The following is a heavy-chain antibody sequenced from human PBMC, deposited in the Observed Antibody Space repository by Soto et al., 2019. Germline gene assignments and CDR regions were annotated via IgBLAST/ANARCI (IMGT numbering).Heavy chain of an antibody. J-gene: IGHJ5*02. D-gene: IGHD6-25*01. V-gene: IGHV1-2*02. CDR1: GYTFTDYH. Sequence: GASVRVSCKASGYTFTDYHIHWVRQAPGQGLEFMGWINANNGGAGSAQQFQGRVTVTRDTSITTVYMELSNLRSDDTAVYYCAREGGSETLQPSYNWFDTWGQGTLV. CDR3: AREGGSETLQPSYNWFDT. CDR2: INANNGGA.